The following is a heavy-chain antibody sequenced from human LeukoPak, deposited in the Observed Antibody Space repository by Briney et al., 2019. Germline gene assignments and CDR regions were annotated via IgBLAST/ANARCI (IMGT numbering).Heavy chain of an antibody. V-gene: IGHV3-23*01. CDR2: ISGSGVST. Sequence: GGSLRLSCAAAGFTFSSYAMSWVRHAPGKGLEWVSAISGSGVSTYYADSVKGRFTISRDNSKNTLYLKMQSLRAEDTAVYCCAAAIYDSSYYWGQGTLVTVSS. CDR3: AAAIYDSSYY. D-gene: IGHD3-22*01. CDR1: GFTFSSYA. J-gene: IGHJ4*02.